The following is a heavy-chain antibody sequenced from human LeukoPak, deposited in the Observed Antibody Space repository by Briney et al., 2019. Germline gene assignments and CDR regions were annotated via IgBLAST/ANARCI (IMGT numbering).Heavy chain of an antibody. D-gene: IGHD6-13*01. V-gene: IGHV4-59*01. J-gene: IGHJ6*03. CDR1: GGSISSYY. CDR2: IYYSGST. CDR3: ARLEASGSWSTGHYYYMDV. Sequence: SETLSLTCTVSGGSISSYYWSWIRQPPGKGLEWIGYIYYSGSTNYNPSLKSRVTISVDTSKNQFSLKLSSVTAADSAVYYCARLEASGSWSTGHYYYMDVWGKGTTVTVSS.